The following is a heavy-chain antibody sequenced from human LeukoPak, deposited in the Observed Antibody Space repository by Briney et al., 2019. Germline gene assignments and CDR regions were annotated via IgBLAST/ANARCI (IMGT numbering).Heavy chain of an antibody. CDR2: LYGNDDK. CDR3: THRSSSCFNY. V-gene: IGHV2-5*01. CDR1: GFSLSTSGVA. D-gene: IGHD3-10*01. J-gene: IGHJ4*02. Sequence: SGLTLVKPTQTLTLTCTFSGFSLSTSGVAVGWIRQPPGKALEWLALLYGNDDKRYSPSLKNRLTITRDTSENQVVLTMTNMDPVDTATYYCTHRSSSCFNYWGQGTLVTVSS.